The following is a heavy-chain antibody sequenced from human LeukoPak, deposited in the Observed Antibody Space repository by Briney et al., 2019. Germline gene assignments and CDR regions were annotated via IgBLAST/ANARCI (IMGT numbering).Heavy chain of an antibody. CDR2: IRASGGST. CDR1: GFTFSSYA. J-gene: IGHJ4*02. V-gene: IGHV3-23*01. Sequence: GGSLRLSCAASGFTFSSYAMSWVRQAPGKGLEWVSAIRASGGSTFYADSVRGRFTISRDNSKNTLDLQMNNLRAEDTAVYYCASSSSGWYNFDYWGQGTLFTVSS. D-gene: IGHD6-19*01. CDR3: ASSSSGWYNFDY.